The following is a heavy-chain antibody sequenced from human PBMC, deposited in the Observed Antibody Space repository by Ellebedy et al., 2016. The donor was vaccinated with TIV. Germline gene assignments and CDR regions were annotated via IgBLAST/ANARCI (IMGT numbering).Heavy chain of an antibody. CDR2: IISSGVST. CDR3: AKLDSSGYYYGRFDY. V-gene: IGHV3-23*01. Sequence: GGSLRLSCAASGFTFRNFAMTWVRQAPGKGLEWVSSIISSGVSTDYADSVRGRVTISRDNSKNTLYLQMNSLRADDSAVYYCAKLDSSGYYYGRFDYWGQGTLVTVSS. D-gene: IGHD3-22*01. CDR1: GFTFRNFA. J-gene: IGHJ4*02.